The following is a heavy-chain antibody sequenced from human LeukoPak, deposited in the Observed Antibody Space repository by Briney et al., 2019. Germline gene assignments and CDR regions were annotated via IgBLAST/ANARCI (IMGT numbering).Heavy chain of an antibody. J-gene: IGHJ4*02. D-gene: IGHD3-22*01. CDR1: GFTFSSYA. CDR3: AKGLWYYYDSSGYVDY. CDR2: ISGSGGST. V-gene: IGHV3-23*01. Sequence: PGGSLRLSCAASGFTFSSYAVSWVRQAPGKGLEWVSAISGSGGSTYYADSVKGRFTISRDNSKNTLYLQMNSLRAEDTAVYYCAKGLWYYYDSSGYVDYWGQGTLVTVSS.